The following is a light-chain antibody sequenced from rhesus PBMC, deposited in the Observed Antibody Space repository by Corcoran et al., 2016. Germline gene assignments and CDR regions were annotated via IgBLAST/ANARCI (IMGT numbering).Light chain of an antibody. V-gene: IGKV3-24*04. Sequence: EIVLTQSPATLALSPGEKATLSCRASQSISSFLAWYQQKPGQAPSLLIYGASSRATGIADRFSGSGSGTDFTPTISSLEPEDVGVYFCLETSNWPQLTFGGGTKVDIK. CDR3: LETSNWPQLT. CDR2: GAS. CDR1: QSISSF. J-gene: IGKJ4*01.